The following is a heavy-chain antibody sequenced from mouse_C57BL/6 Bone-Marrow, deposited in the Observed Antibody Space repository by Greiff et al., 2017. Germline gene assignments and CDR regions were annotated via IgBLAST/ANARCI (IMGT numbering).Heavy chain of an antibody. V-gene: IGHV5-6*01. Sequence: ESGGDLVKPGGSLKLSCAASGFTFSSYGMSWVRQTPDKRLEWVATISSGGSYTYYPDSVKGRFTISRDNAKNTLYLQMSSLKSEDTAMYYCARFYYSNFYYAMDYWGQGTSVTVSS. CDR1: GFTFSSYG. D-gene: IGHD2-5*01. CDR3: ARFYYSNFYYAMDY. J-gene: IGHJ4*01. CDR2: ISSGGSYT.